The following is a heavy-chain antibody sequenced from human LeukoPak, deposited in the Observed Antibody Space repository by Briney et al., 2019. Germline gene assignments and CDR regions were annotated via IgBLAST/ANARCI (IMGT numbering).Heavy chain of an antibody. V-gene: IGHV4-34*01. CDR2: GSESGGT. D-gene: IGHD6-13*01. Sequence: SETLSLTCAVYGGTLNGHYWSWIRQPPGKGLEWIGEGSESGGTKFNPSLKSRVTISADTSKNQFSLKLNSVTAADTAVYYCARVSAEGAFDIWGQGTMVTVSS. CDR1: GGTLNGHY. CDR3: ARVSAEGAFDI. J-gene: IGHJ3*02.